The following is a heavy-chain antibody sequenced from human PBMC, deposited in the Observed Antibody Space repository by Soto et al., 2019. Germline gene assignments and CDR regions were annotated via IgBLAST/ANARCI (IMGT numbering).Heavy chain of an antibody. Sequence: EVQLVESGGGLVQPGGSLRLSCAASGSTFSSYWMNWVRQAPGKGLEWVANIKQDGSEKNYVDSVKGRFTISRDNAKNSLYLQISGLRDEDTAVYYCFGGYGWLSDSWGQGTLVTVSS. CDR3: FGGYGWLSDS. CDR1: GSTFSSYW. V-gene: IGHV3-7*05. D-gene: IGHD6-19*01. J-gene: IGHJ4*02. CDR2: IKQDGSEK.